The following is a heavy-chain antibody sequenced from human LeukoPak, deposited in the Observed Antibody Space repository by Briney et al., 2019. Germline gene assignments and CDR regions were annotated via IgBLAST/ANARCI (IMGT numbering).Heavy chain of an antibody. CDR1: GFTFSSYG. J-gene: IGHJ4*02. CDR2: IRYDGSNK. Sequence: GGSLRLSCAASGFTFSSYGMHWVRQAPGKGLEWVAFIRYDGSNKYYADSVKGRFTISRDNSKNTLYLQMNSLRAEDTAVYYCAKDPRRDCSGGSCYSYYFDYWGQGTLVTVSS. D-gene: IGHD2-15*01. V-gene: IGHV3-30*02. CDR3: AKDPRRDCSGGSCYSYYFDY.